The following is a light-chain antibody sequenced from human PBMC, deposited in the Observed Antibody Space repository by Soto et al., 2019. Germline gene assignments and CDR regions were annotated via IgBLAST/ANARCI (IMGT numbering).Light chain of an antibody. Sequence: TQSPSSLSASVHHRVTITCRASPIISSYLNWYQQKPGKAPKLLIYAASSLHSGVPSRFSGSQSGTDFTLTISSLQPEDFASYYCQQSYSTPLTFGGGTKVDI. CDR1: PIISSY. J-gene: IGKJ4*01. CDR2: AAS. CDR3: QQSYSTPLT. V-gene: IGKV1-39*01.